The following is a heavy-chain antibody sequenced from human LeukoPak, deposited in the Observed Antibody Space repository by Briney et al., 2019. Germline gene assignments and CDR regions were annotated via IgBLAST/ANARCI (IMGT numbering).Heavy chain of an antibody. V-gene: IGHV3-20*04. CDR2: INWNGGST. Sequence: PGGSLRLSCAASGFTFGDYGMSWVRQAPGKGLEWVSGINWNGGSTGYADSVKGRFTISRDNAKNSLYLQMNSLRAEDTALYYCARETNRTYYDFWSGYPYYYYYYYMDVWGKGTTVTVSS. D-gene: IGHD3-3*01. CDR1: GFTFGDYG. J-gene: IGHJ6*03. CDR3: ARETNRTYYDFWSGYPYYYYYYYMDV.